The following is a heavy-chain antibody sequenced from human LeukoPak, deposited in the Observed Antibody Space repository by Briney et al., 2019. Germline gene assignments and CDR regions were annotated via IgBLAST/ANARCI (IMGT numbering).Heavy chain of an antibody. CDR2: IYHSGST. V-gene: IGHV4-4*02. Sequence: SETLSLTCAVSGGSISSSNWWSWVRQPPGKGLEWIGEIYHSGSTNYNPSLKSRVTISVDKSKNQFSLKLSSVTAADTAVYYCARHGLQDSSSWFPLDSWGQGTLVTVSS. CDR3: ARHGLQDSSSWFPLDS. CDR1: GGSISSSNW. D-gene: IGHD6-13*01. J-gene: IGHJ4*02.